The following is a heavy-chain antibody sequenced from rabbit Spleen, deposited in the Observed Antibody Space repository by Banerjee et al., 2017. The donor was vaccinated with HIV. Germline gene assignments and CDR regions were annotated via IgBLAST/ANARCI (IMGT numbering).Heavy chain of an antibody. J-gene: IGHJ4*01. V-gene: IGHV1S45*01. CDR3: TRFGTGSNYYPFNL. CDR2: IYVDNGGST. D-gene: IGHD8-1*01. CDR1: GFSFSSSDY. Sequence: QQQLEESGGGLVKPEGSLTLTCTASGFSFSSSDYICWVRQAPGKGLEWIACIYVDNGGSTYYASWAKGRFTISKTSSTTVTLQMTSLTGADTATYYCTRFGTGSNYYPFNLWGQGTLVTVS.